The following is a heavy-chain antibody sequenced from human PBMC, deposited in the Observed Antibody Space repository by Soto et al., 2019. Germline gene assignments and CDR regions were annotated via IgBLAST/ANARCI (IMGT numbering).Heavy chain of an antibody. CDR2: LGTAGDT. CDR1: GFTFSSYD. CDR3: ARVRVGYDSSGYDRPSYWYFDL. D-gene: IGHD3-22*01. V-gene: IGHV3-13*01. J-gene: IGHJ2*01. Sequence: EVQLVESGGGLVQPGGSLRLSCAASGFTFSSYDMHWVRQATGKGLEWVSALGTAGDTYYPGSVKCRFTISRENAKNSLYLQMNRLRAEDTAVYYGARVRVGYDSSGYDRPSYWYFDLWGRGTLVTVSS.